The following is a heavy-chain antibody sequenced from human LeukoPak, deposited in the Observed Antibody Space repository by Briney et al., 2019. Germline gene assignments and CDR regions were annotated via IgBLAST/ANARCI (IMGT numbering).Heavy chain of an antibody. CDR3: ARGVLGPYYFDL. D-gene: IGHD7-27*01. V-gene: IGHV4-34*01. J-gene: IGHJ2*01. CDR1: GVTFRGYY. CDR2: IHYTGAT. Sequence: PSETLSLTCAVYGVTFRGYYWSWIRQPPGKGLEWIGEIHYTGATSYKPSLKSRVTIPGDPSKNQVSLRVYSVTAADTAVYYCARGVLGPYYFDLWGRGTLVTVSS.